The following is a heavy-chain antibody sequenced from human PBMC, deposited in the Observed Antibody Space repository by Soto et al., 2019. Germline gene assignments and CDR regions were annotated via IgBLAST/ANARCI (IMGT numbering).Heavy chain of an antibody. D-gene: IGHD3-9*01. V-gene: IGHV4-59*01. CDR1: GGSISSYY. J-gene: IGHJ3*02. CDR3: ARSILTMGADAFDI. Sequence: QVQLQESGPGLVKPSETLSLTCTVSGGSISSYYWTWIRQPPGKGLEWIGYIYYSGNTNYNPSLKRRVTISVDTSKNQFSLKLSSVTAADTAGYYCARSILTMGADAFDIWGQGTMVTVSS. CDR2: IYYSGNT.